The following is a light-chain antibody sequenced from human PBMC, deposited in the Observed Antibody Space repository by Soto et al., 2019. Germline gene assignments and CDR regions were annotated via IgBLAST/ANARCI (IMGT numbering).Light chain of an antibody. CDR3: QHYSSSPPEFT. J-gene: IGKJ3*01. V-gene: IGKV3-20*01. CDR2: GAS. CDR1: QSVSSSY. Sequence: EIVLTQSPATLSLSPGERATLSCRASQSVSSSYLAWYQQSPGQAPRLLIFGASYRATGIPDRFSGSGSGTHFTLTISRLEPEDFAVYYCQHYSSSPPEFTFGPGTKVDSK.